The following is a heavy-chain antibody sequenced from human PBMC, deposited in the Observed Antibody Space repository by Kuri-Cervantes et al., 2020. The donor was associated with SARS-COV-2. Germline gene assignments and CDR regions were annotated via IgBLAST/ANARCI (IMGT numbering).Heavy chain of an antibody. D-gene: IGHD2/OR15-2a*01. CDR2: IRSTSYGGTT. J-gene: IGHJ4*02. Sequence: GESLKISCTASGFTFGGYALSWVRQAPGKGLEWVGFIRSTSYGGTTEYAASVKGRFSISRDDSKSIAYLQMSSLKTEDTGVYYCTRVFCNTNTCRGFDCWGQGTLVTVSS. CDR3: TRVFCNTNTCRGFDC. V-gene: IGHV3-49*04. CDR1: GFTFGGYA.